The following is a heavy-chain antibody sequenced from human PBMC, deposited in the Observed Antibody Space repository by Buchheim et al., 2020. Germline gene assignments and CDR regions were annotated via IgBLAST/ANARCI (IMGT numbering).Heavy chain of an antibody. CDR3: ASGVGLYGAGTQFDY. J-gene: IGHJ4*02. CDR1: GFSFSNYG. CDR2: IWYDGTDK. V-gene: IGHV3-33*01. D-gene: IGHD3-10*01. Sequence: QVHLVESGGGVVQSGKSLKLSCAASGFSFSNYGMHWVRQAPGKGLEWVAVIWYDGTDKYYADSVKGRFTISRDNSRNTMSLQMHSLRAEDTAVYYCASGVGLYGAGTQFDYWGQGTL.